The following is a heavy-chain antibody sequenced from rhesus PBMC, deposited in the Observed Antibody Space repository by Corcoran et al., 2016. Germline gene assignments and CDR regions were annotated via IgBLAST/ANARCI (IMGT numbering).Heavy chain of an antibody. V-gene: IGHV4-76*01. CDR2: IYGSSGST. Sequence: QVQLQESGPGVVKPSETLSLTCAVSGYSISSGYDWSWIRQPPGKGLEWIGYIYGSSGSTNYIPSLKNRVTISKDTSKNQFSLKLSSVTAADTAVYYWAGELGSLDYWGQGVLVTVSS. D-gene: IGHD1-44*02. J-gene: IGHJ4*01. CDR1: GYSISSGYD. CDR3: AGELGSLDY.